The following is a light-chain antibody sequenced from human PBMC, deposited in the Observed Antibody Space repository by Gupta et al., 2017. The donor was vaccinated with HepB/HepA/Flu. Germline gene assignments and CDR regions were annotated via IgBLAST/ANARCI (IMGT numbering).Light chain of an antibody. J-gene: IGKJ1*01. Sequence: DIRLTQSASSLSPSVGDRVSITCQASQDINNYLAWYQQKPGKVPNLLIYAASTLQSGVPSRFSGSRSGTDFTLTISGLQPEDVATYYCQKYNSAPQTFGQGTKVEIK. CDR3: QKYNSAPQT. CDR1: QDINNY. V-gene: IGKV1-27*01. CDR2: AAS.